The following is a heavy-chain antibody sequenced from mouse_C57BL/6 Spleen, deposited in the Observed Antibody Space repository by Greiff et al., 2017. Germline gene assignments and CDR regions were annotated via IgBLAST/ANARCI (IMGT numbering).Heavy chain of an antibody. CDR1: GYTFPSYW. V-gene: IGHV1-50*01. J-gene: IGHJ1*03. CDR3: ARRKLGQTRYFDV. CDR2: IDPSDSYT. Sequence: QVQLQQPGAELVKPGASVKLSCKASGYTFPSYWMQWVKQRPGQGLEWIGEIDPSDSYTNYNQKFKGKATLTVDTSSSTAYMQLSSLTSEASAVYYCARRKLGQTRYFDVWGTGTTVTVSS. D-gene: IGHD4-1*01.